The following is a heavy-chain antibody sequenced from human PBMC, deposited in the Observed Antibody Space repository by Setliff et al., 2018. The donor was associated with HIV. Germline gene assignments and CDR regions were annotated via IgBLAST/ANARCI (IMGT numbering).Heavy chain of an antibody. D-gene: IGHD3-16*01. Sequence: PGGSLRLSCAASGFTFRSFAMSWVRQAPGKGLEWVSAISGSGGSTYYADSVKGRFTISRDNSKNTLYLQMNSLRAEDTAVYYCAKDYYDFVWGSSLAYWGQGTLVTVSS. CDR2: ISGSGGST. V-gene: IGHV3-23*01. CDR3: AKDYYDFVWGSSLAY. J-gene: IGHJ4*02. CDR1: GFTFRSFA.